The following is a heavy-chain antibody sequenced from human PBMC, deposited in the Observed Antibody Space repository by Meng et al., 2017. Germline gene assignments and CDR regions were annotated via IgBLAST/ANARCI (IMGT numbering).Heavy chain of an antibody. CDR2: IIPIFGTA. V-gene: IGHV1-69*06. CDR3: ARVDRNDDADFDY. J-gene: IGHJ4*02. CDR1: GGTFSSYA. D-gene: IGHD1-1*01. Sequence: QLQRVRLWAEGRKPWSSVKVSCKASGGTFSSYAISLVRQAPGQGLEWMGGIIPIFGTANYAQKFQGRVKITADTSTSTAYMELSSLRSEDTAVYYCARVDRNDDADFDYWGQGTLVTVSS.